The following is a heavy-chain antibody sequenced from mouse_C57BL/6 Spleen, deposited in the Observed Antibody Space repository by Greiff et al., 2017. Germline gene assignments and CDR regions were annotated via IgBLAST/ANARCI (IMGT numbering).Heavy chain of an antibody. CDR1: GYTFTSYW. V-gene: IGHV1-55*01. J-gene: IGHJ3*01. D-gene: IGHD2-1*01. CDR2: IYPGSGST. CDR3: ARYYYGNYTWFAY. Sequence: VQLQQPGAELVKPGASVKMSCKASGYTFTSYWITWVKQRPGQGLEWIGDIYPGSGSTNYNEKFKSKATLTVDTSSSTAYMQLSSLTSEDSAVYYCARYYYGNYTWFAYWGQGTLVTVSA.